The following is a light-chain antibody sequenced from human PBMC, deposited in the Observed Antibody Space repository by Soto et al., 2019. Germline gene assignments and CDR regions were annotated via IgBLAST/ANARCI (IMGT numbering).Light chain of an antibody. V-gene: IGKV3-11*01. CDR2: DAS. CDR3: QQRSNWLT. J-gene: IGKJ4*01. CDR1: QGVSSN. Sequence: EIVLTQSPATLSLSPGERATLSCRASQGVSSNLAWYQQKPGQAPRLLIFDASSRATGIPARFSGSGYGIDFTLTISSLEPEDYAVYYCQQRSNWLTFGGGTKVEIK.